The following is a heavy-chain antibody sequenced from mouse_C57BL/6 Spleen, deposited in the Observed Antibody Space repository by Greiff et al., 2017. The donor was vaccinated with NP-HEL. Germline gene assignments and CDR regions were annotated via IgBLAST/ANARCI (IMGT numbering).Heavy chain of an antibody. Sequence: VQLQQSGAELARPGASVKLSCKASGYTFTSYGISWVKQRTGQGLEWIGEIYPRSGNTYYNEKFKGKATLTADKSSSTAYMELRSLTSEDSAVYFCARWVSTTVVATRYFDVWGTGTTVTVSS. V-gene: IGHV1-81*01. CDR1: GYTFTSYG. D-gene: IGHD1-1*01. CDR2: IYPRSGNT. CDR3: ARWVSTTVVATRYFDV. J-gene: IGHJ1*03.